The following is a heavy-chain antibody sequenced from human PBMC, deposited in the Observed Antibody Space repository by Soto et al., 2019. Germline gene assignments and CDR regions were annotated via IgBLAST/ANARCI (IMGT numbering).Heavy chain of an antibody. CDR1: GFTFSSYA. D-gene: IGHD6-19*01. Sequence: GGSLRLSCAASGFTFSSYAMSWVRQAPGKGLEWVSAISGSGGSTYYADSVKGRFTISRDNSKNTLYLQMNSLRAADTAVYYCAKRTPNSIGCPIDYYMDFWGKGTTVTVSS. CDR2: ISGSGGST. V-gene: IGHV3-23*01. J-gene: IGHJ6*03. CDR3: AKRTPNSIGCPIDYYMDF.